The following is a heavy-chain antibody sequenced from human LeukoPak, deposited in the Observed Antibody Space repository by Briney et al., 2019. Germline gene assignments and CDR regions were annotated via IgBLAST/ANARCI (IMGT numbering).Heavy chain of an antibody. CDR3: ARVAESIVGATPDFDY. Sequence: PSETLSLTCTVSGGSISSSSYYWGWIRQPPGKGLEWIGSIYYSGSTYYNPSLKSRVTISVDTSKNQFSLKLSSVTAADTAVYYCARVAESIVGATPDFDYWGQGTLVTVSS. J-gene: IGHJ4*02. D-gene: IGHD1-26*01. CDR2: IYYSGST. CDR1: GGSISSSSYY. V-gene: IGHV4-39*07.